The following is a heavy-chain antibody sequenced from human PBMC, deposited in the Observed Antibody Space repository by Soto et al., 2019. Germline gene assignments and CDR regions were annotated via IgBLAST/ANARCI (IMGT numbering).Heavy chain of an antibody. CDR3: ARGGSDYEGSGYYQGHV. CDR1: GGTFSNYG. V-gene: IGHV1-69*12. Sequence: QVQLVQSGAEVKKPGSSVKVSCKSSGGTFSNYGFSWVRQAPSQGLECMGVIVPIFGAERPQKFQGRVTITADESTNTVFMELRGLRSEDTAVYYCARGGSDYEGSGYYQGHVWGQGTTVTVSS. J-gene: IGHJ6*02. CDR2: IVPIFGA. D-gene: IGHD3-22*01.